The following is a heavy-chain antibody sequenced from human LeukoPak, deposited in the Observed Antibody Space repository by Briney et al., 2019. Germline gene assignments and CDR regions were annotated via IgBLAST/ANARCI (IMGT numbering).Heavy chain of an antibody. J-gene: IGHJ4*02. Sequence: ASVKVSCKASGYIFTSYGISWVRQAPGQALEWMGWISAHNGNTNYAQKFQGRVTMTTDTSTSTAYMELRSLRSDDTAVYYCARDVIAGSGGLDYWGQGTLVTVSS. D-gene: IGHD3-10*01. V-gene: IGHV1-18*01. CDR2: ISAHNGNT. CDR3: ARDVIAGSGGLDY. CDR1: GYIFTSYG.